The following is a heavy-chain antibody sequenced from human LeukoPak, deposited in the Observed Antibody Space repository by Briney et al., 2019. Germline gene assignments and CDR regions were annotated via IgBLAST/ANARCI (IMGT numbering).Heavy chain of an antibody. CDR3: ARTGAYNLDY. D-gene: IGHD1-1*01. CDR2: IYYSGST. Sequence: PSETLSLTCTVSGVSISSYYWSWIRQPPGKGLEWIGYIYYSGSTNYNPSLKSRVTISVDTSKNQFSLKLSSVTAADTAVYYCARTGAYNLDYWGQGILVTVSS. V-gene: IGHV4-59*01. J-gene: IGHJ4*02. CDR1: GVSISSYY.